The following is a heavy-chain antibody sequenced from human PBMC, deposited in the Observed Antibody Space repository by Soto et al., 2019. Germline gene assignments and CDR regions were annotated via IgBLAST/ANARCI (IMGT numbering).Heavy chain of an antibody. J-gene: IGHJ6*02. CDR2: ISSSSSYI. V-gene: IGHV3-21*01. CDR1: GFTFSSYS. Sequence: PGGSLRLSCAASGFTFSSYSMNWVRQAPGKGLEWVSSISSSSSYIYYADSVKGRFTISRDNAKNSPYLQMNSLRAEDTAVYYCARDPGGRYFDRFLLAGRQDYYYGMDVWGQGTTGTVS. CDR3: ARDPGGRYFDRFLLAGRQDYYYGMDV. D-gene: IGHD3-9*01.